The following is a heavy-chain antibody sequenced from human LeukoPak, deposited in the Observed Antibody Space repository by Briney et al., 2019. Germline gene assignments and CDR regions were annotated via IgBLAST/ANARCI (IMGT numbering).Heavy chain of an antibody. J-gene: IGHJ4*02. D-gene: IGHD5-12*01. CDR3: ARGSRWLRLHY. CDR2: INHSGST. V-gene: IGHV4-34*01. CDR1: GGSFSGYY. Sequence: ASETLSLTCAVYGGSFSGYYCSWIRQPPGKGLEWIGEINHSGSTNYNPSLKSRVTISVDTSKNQFSLKLSSVTAADTAVYYCARGSRWLRLHYWGQGTLVTVSS.